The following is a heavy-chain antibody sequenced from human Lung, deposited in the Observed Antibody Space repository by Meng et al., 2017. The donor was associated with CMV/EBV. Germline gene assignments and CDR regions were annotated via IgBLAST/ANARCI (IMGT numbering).Heavy chain of an antibody. V-gene: IGHV3-21*01. CDR2: ISSSSSYI. Sequence: GGSLRLXCAASGFTFSSYSMNWVRQAPGKGLEWVSSISSSSSYIYYADSVKGRFTISRDNAKNSLYLQMNSPRAEDTAVYYCASPYYYDSRGAFDIWGQGTMVTVSS. CDR3: ASPYYYDSRGAFDI. CDR1: GFTFSSYS. D-gene: IGHD3-22*01. J-gene: IGHJ3*02.